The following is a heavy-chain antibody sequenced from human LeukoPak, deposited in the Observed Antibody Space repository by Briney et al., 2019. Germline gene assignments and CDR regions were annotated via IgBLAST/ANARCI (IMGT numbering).Heavy chain of an antibody. CDR2: ISGSGGST. D-gene: IGHD3-22*01. J-gene: IGHJ4*02. V-gene: IGHV3-23*01. CDR3: AKRGVVIRVILVGFHKEAYYFDS. Sequence: GGSLRLPCRVSGITLSNYGMSWVRQAPGKGLEWVAGISGSGGSTNYADSVKGRFTISRDNPKNTLYLQMTSLRAEDTAVYFCAKRGVVIRVILVGFHKEAYYFDSWGQGALVTVSS. CDR1: GITLSNYG.